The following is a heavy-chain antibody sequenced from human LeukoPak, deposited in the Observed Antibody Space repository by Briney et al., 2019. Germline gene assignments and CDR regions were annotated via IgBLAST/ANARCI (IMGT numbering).Heavy chain of an antibody. CDR2: ISYDGSNK. D-gene: IGHD6-6*01. Sequence: GRSLRLSCAASGFTFSSYATHWVRQAPGKGLEWVAVISYDGSNKYYADSVKGRFTISRDNSKNTLYLQMNSLRAEDTAVYYCARGRIAAGPYYYYYMDVWGKGTTVTASS. J-gene: IGHJ6*03. CDR3: ARGRIAAGPYYYYYMDV. V-gene: IGHV3-30-3*01. CDR1: GFTFSSYA.